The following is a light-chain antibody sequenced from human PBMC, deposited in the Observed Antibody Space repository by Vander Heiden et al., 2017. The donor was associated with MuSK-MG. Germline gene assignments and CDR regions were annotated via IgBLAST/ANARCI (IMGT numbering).Light chain of an antibody. V-gene: IGKV4-1*01. J-gene: IGKJ1*01. CDR2: WAS. CDR3: QQYDHTPWT. Sequence: DIVMTQSPDSLAVSLGERATINCKSSQTVLYSSNNKNYLAWYQQKPGQPPKLLIYWASTRESGVPDRFSGSGSGTDFTLTISSLQAEDVAVYYCQQYDHTPWTFGQGTKVEIK. CDR1: QTVLYSSNNKNY.